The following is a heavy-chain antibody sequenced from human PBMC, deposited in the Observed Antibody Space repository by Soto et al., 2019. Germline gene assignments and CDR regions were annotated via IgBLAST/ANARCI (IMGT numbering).Heavy chain of an antibody. D-gene: IGHD1-26*01. CDR1: GSTFNNFA. J-gene: IGHJ4*02. V-gene: IGHV1-69*06. CDR2: IVVISNTA. CDR3: ARAIKRWEVNYYFDY. Sequence: QVVLLQSGAEVKEPGSSVRVSCKVSGSTFNNFAFSWVRQAPGHGPDWMGGIVVISNTADYSQRFQDRVTITADTSTNTLYMELGSLTFEDTAVYYCARAIKRWEVNYYFDYWGQGTLVTVSS.